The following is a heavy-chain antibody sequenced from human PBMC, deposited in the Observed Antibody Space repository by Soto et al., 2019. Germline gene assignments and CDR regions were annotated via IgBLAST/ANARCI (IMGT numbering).Heavy chain of an antibody. Sequence: ASVEVSCTASGYTFTIYVIHWVRQAPGQRLEWMGWINAGNGNTKYSQKFQGRVTLTTDTSASTAYMELTSLRSEDTAVYYCARDPALDYWGQGTLVTVSS. CDR1: GYTFTIYV. CDR2: INAGNGNT. CDR3: ARDPALDY. J-gene: IGHJ4*02. V-gene: IGHV1-3*01.